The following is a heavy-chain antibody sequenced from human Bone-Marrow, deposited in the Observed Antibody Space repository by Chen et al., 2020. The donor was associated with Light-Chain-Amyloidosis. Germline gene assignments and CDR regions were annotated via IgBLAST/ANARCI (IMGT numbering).Heavy chain of an antibody. V-gene: IGHV3-30-3*01. D-gene: IGHD3-16*01. Sequence: QVQLVASGGGAVQPGRSLRLSCAASGFRFRNYAMHWVRQTPDKGLEWLAVISDEGTKKFYRDSVQGRFTISRDNSKTTLYMAMDTLTVEDTAIYYCAREGGGVEGRPFDYWGQGALVTVSS. CDR2: ISDEGTKK. J-gene: IGHJ4*02. CDR3: AREGGGVEGRPFDY. CDR1: GFRFRNYA.